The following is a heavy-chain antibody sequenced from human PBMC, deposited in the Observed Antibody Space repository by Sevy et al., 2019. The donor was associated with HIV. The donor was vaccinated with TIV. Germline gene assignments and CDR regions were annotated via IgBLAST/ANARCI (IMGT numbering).Heavy chain of an antibody. V-gene: IGHV3-7*03. CDR2: IKQDGSEK. CDR1: GFTFSSYW. CDR3: AGTYYDFWSGYTDDAFDI. D-gene: IGHD3-3*01. Sequence: GGSLRLSCPASGFTFSSYWMSWVRQAPGKGLEWVANIKQDGSEKYYVDSVKGRFTISRDNAKNSLYLQMNSLRAEDTAVYYCAGTYYDFWSGYTDDAFDIWGQGTMVTVSS. J-gene: IGHJ3*02.